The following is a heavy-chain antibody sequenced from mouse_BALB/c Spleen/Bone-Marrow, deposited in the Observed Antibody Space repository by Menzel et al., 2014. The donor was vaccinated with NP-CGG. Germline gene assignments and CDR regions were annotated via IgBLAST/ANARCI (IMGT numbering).Heavy chain of an antibody. D-gene: IGHD2-10*01. Sequence: VQLQQSGPELVKPGASVKMSCKASGYTFTSSVMHWVKQKPGQGLEWIGYINPYNDGNKYNEKFKGKATLTSDKSSSTADMEHSSLTSEDSAVYYGARPYYGNYDAMDYWGQGTSGTVSS. CDR3: ARPYYGNYDAMDY. V-gene: IGHV1-14*01. J-gene: IGHJ4*01. CDR1: GYTFTSSV. CDR2: INPYNDGN.